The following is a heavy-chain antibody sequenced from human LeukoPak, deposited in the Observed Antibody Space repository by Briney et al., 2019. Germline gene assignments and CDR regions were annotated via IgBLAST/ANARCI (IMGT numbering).Heavy chain of an antibody. J-gene: IGHJ6*03. CDR2: IQSKGDGGTI. CDR1: GFTFSNAW. Sequence: PGGSLRLSCAASGFTFSNAWMSWVRQAPGKGLEWVGRIQSKGDGGTIDYAAPVKGRCAISRDDLKKTVYLQMNRLKTEDTAMYYCTTEFGAAAGTWGYYYYIDVWGKGTTVTVSS. D-gene: IGHD6-13*01. CDR3: TTEFGAAAGTWGYYYYIDV. V-gene: IGHV3-15*01.